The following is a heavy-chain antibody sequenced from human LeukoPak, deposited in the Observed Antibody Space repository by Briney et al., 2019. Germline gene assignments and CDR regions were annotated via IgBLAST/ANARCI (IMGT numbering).Heavy chain of an antibody. J-gene: IGHJ3*02. V-gene: IGHV1-2*06. D-gene: IGHD3-22*01. Sequence: GASVKVSCKASGYTLTGYYMHWVRQAPGQGLEWMGRINPNSGGTNYAQKFQGRVTMTRDTSISTAYMELSRLRSDDTAVYYCARRYYYDSSGHIDIWGQGTMVTVSS. CDR3: ARRYYYDSSGHIDI. CDR2: INPNSGGT. CDR1: GYTLTGYY.